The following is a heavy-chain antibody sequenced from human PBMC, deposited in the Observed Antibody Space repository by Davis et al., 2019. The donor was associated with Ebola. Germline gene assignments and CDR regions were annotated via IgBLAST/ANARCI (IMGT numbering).Heavy chain of an antibody. V-gene: IGHV3-30*04. CDR2: IAYDASTQ. CDR3: ATDPHDNFYHFDL. CDR1: GFIFSNYA. Sequence: GESLKISCTASGFIFSNYALHWVRQAPGKGLEWLTVIAYDASTQYADSVKGRFTISRDNSKSAVYLQMNSLRVEDTAVYYCATDPHDNFYHFDLWGQGTLVTVSS. J-gene: IGHJ4*02. D-gene: IGHD1-20*01.